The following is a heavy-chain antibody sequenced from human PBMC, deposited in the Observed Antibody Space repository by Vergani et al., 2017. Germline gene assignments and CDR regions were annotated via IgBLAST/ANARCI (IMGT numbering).Heavy chain of an antibody. J-gene: IGHJ5*02. CDR2: IIPIFGTA. CDR1: GGTFSSYA. Sequence: QVQLEQSGAEVKKPGSSVTVSCRASGGTFSSYAISWVRQAPGQGLEWMGGIIPIFGTANYAQKFQGRVTITADDSTSTAYMEVSSLRSEDTAVYYCAGENLTGITMRVVVCDWFDPWGQGTLVTVSS. D-gene: IGHD3-22*01. CDR3: AGENLTGITMRVVVCDWFDP. V-gene: IGHV1-69*01.